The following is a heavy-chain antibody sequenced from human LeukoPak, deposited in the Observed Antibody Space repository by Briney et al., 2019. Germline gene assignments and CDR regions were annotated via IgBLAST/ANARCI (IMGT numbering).Heavy chain of an antibody. J-gene: IGHJ6*02. V-gene: IGHV3-21*01. CDR1: GFTFSSYS. CDR3: AREQAGSCSSTSCYRDYGMDV. Sequence: GGSLRLSCAASGFTFSSYSMNWVRQAPGKGLEWVSSISSSSSYIYYADSVKGRFTISRDNAKNSLYLQMNSLRAEDTAVYYCAREQAGSCSSTSCYRDYGMDVWGQGTTVTVSS. D-gene: IGHD2-2*02. CDR2: ISSSSSYI.